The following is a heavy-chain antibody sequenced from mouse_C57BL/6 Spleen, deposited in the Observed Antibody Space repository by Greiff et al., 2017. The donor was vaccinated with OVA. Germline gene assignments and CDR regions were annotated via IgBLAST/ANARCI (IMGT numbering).Heavy chain of an antibody. V-gene: IGHV1-80*01. D-gene: IGHD2-5*01. J-gene: IGHJ4*01. CDR2: IYPGDGDT. CDR1: GYAFSSYW. CDR3: ARRAAYYSNYVMDY. Sequence: QVQLKESGAELVKPGASVKISCKASGYAFSSYWMNWVKQRPGKGLEWIGQIYPGDGDTNYNGKFKGKATLTADKSSSTAYMQLSSLTSEDSAVYFCARRAAYYSNYVMDYWGQGTSVTVSS.